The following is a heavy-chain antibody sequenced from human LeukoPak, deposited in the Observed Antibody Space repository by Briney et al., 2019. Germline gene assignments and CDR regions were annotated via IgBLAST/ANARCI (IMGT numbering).Heavy chain of an antibody. CDR2: IKQDGSEK. CDR3: AREEWTTAMVPSDY. J-gene: IGHJ4*02. CDR1: GFTFSSYW. D-gene: IGHD5-18*01. V-gene: IGHV3-7*01. Sequence: PGGSLRLSCAASGFTFSSYWMSWVRQAPGKGLEWVANIKQDGSEKYYVDSVKGRFTISRDNAKNSLYLQVNSLRAEDTAVYYCAREEWTTAMVPSDYWGQGTLVTVSS.